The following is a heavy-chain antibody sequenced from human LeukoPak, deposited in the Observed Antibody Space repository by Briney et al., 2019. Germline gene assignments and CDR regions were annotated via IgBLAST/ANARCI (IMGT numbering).Heavy chain of an antibody. D-gene: IGHD2-2*01. CDR3: AKGGCSSTSCRYYYYYYMDV. V-gene: IGHV3-30*02. J-gene: IGHJ6*03. Sequence: GGSLRLSCAASGFTFSSYGMHWVRQAPGKGLEWVAFIRYDGSNKYYADSVKGRFTISRDNSKNTLYLQMNSLRAEDTAVYYCAKGGCSSTSCRYYYYYYMDVWGKGTTVTVSS. CDR1: GFTFSSYG. CDR2: IRYDGSNK.